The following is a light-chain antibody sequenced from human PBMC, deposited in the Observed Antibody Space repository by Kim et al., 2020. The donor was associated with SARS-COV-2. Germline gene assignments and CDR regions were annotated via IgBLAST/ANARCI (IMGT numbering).Light chain of an antibody. CDR3: AAWDDRLNALV. CDR2: HDD. J-gene: IGLJ2*01. V-gene: IGLV1-44*01. CDR1: TSSVGSNT. Sequence: QSVVTQPPSASGTPGQRVTISCSGSTSSVGSNTVSWYQLLPGTAPKVLIYHDDYRPSGVPDRFSGSRSGTSASLAISGLQSDDEGVYYCAAWDDRLNALVFGGGTQLTVL.